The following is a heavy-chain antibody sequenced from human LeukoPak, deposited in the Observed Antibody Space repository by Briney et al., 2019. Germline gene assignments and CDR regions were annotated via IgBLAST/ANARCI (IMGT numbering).Heavy chain of an antibody. CDR3: TRDLTGTTWSENDY. CDR2: IYSGDRT. V-gene: IGHV3-53*01. CDR1: GLSVRGSY. D-gene: IGHD6-13*01. Sequence: SGGSLRLSCEVSGLSVRGSYMSWVRQAPGKGLEWVSVIYSGDRTYYADSVKGRFTISRDTSKNSLYLQMNNLSADDTAMYYCTRDLTGTTWSENDYWGQGTLVTISS. J-gene: IGHJ4*02.